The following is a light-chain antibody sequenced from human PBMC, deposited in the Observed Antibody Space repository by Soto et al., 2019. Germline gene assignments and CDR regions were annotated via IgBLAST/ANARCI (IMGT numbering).Light chain of an antibody. J-gene: IGLJ2*01. CDR1: SSDVGAYNY. V-gene: IGLV2-14*03. CDR3: SSYTSSSIVV. Sequence: QSVLTQPASVSGSPGQSITISCTGTSSDVGAYNYVSWYQQHPGKAPKLMIFDVSNRPSGVSNRFSGSKSGNTASLTISGLQAEDEADYYRSSYTSSSIVVFGGGTKLTVL. CDR2: DVS.